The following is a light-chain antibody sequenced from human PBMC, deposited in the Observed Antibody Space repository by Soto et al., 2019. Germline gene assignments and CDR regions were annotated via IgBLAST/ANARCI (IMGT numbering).Light chain of an antibody. J-gene: IGLJ2*01. CDR2: EVS. CDR1: SSDVGGYNF. CDR3: STYINSITFVI. Sequence: QSALTQPASVSGSPGQSITISCTGTSSDVGGYNFVSWYQQHPGKAPKLMIYEVSNRPSGVSTRFSGSKSGNTASLTISGLQAEDEGDYYCSTYINSITFVIFGGGTQLTVL. V-gene: IGLV2-14*01.